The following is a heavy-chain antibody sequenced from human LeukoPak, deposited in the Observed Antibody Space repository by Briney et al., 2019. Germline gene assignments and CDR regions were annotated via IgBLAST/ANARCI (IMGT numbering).Heavy chain of an antibody. D-gene: IGHD3-22*01. Sequence: SETLSLTCTVSGGSTSSYYWNWIRQPPGKGLEWIGYIYYSGSTNYNPSLKSRVTISVDTSKNQFSLKLSSVTAADTAVYYCARHGSSGYSFDYWGQGTLVTVSS. CDR2: IYYSGST. J-gene: IGHJ4*02. V-gene: IGHV4-59*01. CDR1: GGSTSSYY. CDR3: ARHGSSGYSFDY.